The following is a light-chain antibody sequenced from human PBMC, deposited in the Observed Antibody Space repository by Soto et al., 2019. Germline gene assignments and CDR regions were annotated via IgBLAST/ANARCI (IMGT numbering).Light chain of an antibody. CDR1: SSNIGAGYD. J-gene: IGLJ1*01. CDR2: GNS. V-gene: IGLV1-40*01. Sequence: QLVLTQPPSVSGAPGQRVTISCTGSSSNIGAGYDVHWYQQLPGTAPKLHIYGNSNRPSGVPDRFSGSKSGTSASLAITGLQAEDEADYYCQSYDSSLSRSVFGTGTKLTVL. CDR3: QSYDSSLSRSV.